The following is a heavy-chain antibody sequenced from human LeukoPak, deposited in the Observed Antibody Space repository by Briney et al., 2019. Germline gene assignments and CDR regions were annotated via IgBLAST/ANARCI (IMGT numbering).Heavy chain of an antibody. D-gene: IGHD5-12*01. CDR2: ISDSGGYT. J-gene: IGHJ4*02. V-gene: IGHV3-23*01. CDR3: AKDTSGLTYYFNY. CDR1: GLTFRTYA. Sequence: QPGGSLRLSCAASGLTFRTYAMSWVRQAPGKGLEWVSSISDSGGYTFYADSVKGRFTISRDNSKNTVYLQMNSLRAEDTAVYYCAKDTSGLTYYFNYWGQGTLVTVSS.